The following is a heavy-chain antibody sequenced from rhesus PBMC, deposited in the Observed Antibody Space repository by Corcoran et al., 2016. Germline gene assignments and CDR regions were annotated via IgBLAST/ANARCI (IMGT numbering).Heavy chain of an antibody. CDR1: GGSINRHN. CDR2: FSGSGGST. CDR3: AREGWGVIFTAHFDY. V-gene: IGHV4-173*01. J-gene: IGHJ4*01. Sequence: QLQLQESGPGLVKPSETLSLTCAVSGGSINRHNCSWIRQPPGKGREGIGRFSGSGGSTDNNPSLKSRATSSTDTSKNQVSLKLNSVTAADTAVYYCAREGWGVIFTAHFDYWGQGVLVTVSS. D-gene: IGHD2-27*01.